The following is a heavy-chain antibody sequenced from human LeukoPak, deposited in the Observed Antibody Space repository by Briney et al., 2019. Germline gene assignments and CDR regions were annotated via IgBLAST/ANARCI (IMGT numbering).Heavy chain of an antibody. CDR3: ASSPWRAYYFDY. CDR1: GFTFSNHG. J-gene: IGHJ4*02. Sequence: PGGSLRLSCAASGFTFSNHGINWVRQAPGKGLEWVAVVAHDEKTIFYADSLKGRFTVSRDNAKNSLYLQMNSLRAEDTAVYYCASSPWRAYYFDYWGQGTLVTVSS. D-gene: IGHD1-1*01. CDR2: VAHDEKTI. V-gene: IGHV3-30*03.